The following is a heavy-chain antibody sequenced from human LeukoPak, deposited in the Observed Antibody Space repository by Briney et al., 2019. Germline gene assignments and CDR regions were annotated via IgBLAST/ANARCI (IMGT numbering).Heavy chain of an antibody. D-gene: IGHD3-10*01. CDR1: TFTCYSYA. V-gene: IGHV3-30*01. J-gene: IGHJ5*02. CDR2: ISYDGSNK. CDR3: VRDRGPNWFDT. Sequence: QTGVNLTCNGSASTFTCYSYAMHRHRQAPGLGLEWGAVISYDGSNKYNADCVKGRFTISRDNSKNTLYLQMNSLRAEDTAVYYCVRDRGPNWFDTWGQETLVTVSS.